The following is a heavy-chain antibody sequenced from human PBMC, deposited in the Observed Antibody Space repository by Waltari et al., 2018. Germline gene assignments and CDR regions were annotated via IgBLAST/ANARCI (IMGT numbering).Heavy chain of an antibody. J-gene: IGHJ6*02. CDR2: INHSGST. D-gene: IGHD1-26*01. Sequence: QVQLQQWGAGLLKPSETLSLTCAVYGGSFSGYYWSWIRQPPGKGLEWIGEINHSGSTNYNPSLKSRVTISVDTSKNQFSLKLSSVTAADTAVYYCARGLGGSYYYYYGMDVWGQGTTVTVSS. CDR3: ARGLGGSYYYYYGMDV. CDR1: GGSFSGYY. V-gene: IGHV4-34*01.